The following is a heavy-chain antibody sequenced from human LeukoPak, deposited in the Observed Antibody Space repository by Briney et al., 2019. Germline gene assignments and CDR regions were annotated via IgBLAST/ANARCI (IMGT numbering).Heavy chain of an antibody. V-gene: IGHV4-34*01. Sequence: SETLSLTRAVYGESFSAYYWSWIRQPPGKGLEWIGEINHSGSTNYNPSLKSRVTISVDTSKNQFSLKLSSVTAADTAAYYCARVIVGATTGYFDYWGQGTLVTVSS. J-gene: IGHJ4*02. CDR3: ARVIVGATTGYFDY. D-gene: IGHD1-26*01. CDR2: INHSGST. CDR1: GESFSAYY.